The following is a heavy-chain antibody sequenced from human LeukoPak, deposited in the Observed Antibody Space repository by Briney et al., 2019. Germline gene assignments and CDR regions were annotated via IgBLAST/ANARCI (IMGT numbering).Heavy chain of an antibody. Sequence: SETLSLTCTVSGGSISSYYWSWIRQPPGKGLEWIGYIYYSGSTNYNPSLKSRVTISVDTSKNQFSLKLSSVTAADTAVSYCARVDAGFGELPSRGKGTLLTVSS. CDR2: IYYSGST. D-gene: IGHD3-10*01. CDR3: ARVDAGFGELPS. V-gene: IGHV4-59*01. J-gene: IGHJ4*02. CDR1: GGSISSYY.